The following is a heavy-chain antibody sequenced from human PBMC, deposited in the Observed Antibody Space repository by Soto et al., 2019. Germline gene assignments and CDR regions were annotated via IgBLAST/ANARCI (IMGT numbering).Heavy chain of an antibody. D-gene: IGHD6-13*01. CDR1: GGSISSGGYY. J-gene: IGHJ5*02. Sequence: SSETLSLTCTVSGGSISSGGYYWSWIRQHPGKGLEWIGYIYYSGSTYYNPSLKSRVTISVDTSKNQFSLKLSSVTAADTAVYYCARLNFIAAAGLSWFDPWGQGTLVTVSS. V-gene: IGHV4-31*03. CDR2: IYYSGST. CDR3: ARLNFIAAAGLSWFDP.